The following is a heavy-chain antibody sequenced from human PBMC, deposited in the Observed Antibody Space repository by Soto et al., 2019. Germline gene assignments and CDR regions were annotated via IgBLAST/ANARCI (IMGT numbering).Heavy chain of an antibody. J-gene: IGHJ5*02. CDR1: GFTFSSHS. Sequence: QVQLVESGGGVVQPGRSLRLSCAASGFTFSSHSIQWVRQAPGKGLEWVAVIAYDGSIKYYADSVKGRFTISRDNSKNTAYLQMNSLRAEDTAVFYCARELSTSGDLDSWDQGNLVIVSS. V-gene: IGHV3-30-3*01. CDR2: IAYDGSIK. D-gene: IGHD3-10*01. CDR3: ARELSTSGDLDS.